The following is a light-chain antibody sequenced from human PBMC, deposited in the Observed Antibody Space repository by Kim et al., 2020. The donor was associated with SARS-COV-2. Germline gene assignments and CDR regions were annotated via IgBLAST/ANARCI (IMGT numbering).Light chain of an antibody. CDR3: NSRDSSGNHWV. V-gene: IGLV3-19*01. J-gene: IGLJ3*02. CDR1: SLRSYY. Sequence: LGQTVRIRGQGGSLRSYYASWYQQKPGQAPVLVIYGKNNRPSGIPVRFSGCSSGNTAALTITGAQAEDEADYYCNSRDSSGNHWVFGGGTQLTVL. CDR2: GKN.